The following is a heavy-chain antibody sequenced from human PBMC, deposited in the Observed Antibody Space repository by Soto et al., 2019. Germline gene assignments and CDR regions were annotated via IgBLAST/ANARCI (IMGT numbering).Heavy chain of an antibody. D-gene: IGHD3-3*01. CDR3: ARHGVPPAWSALPSFAS. CDR1: GGSISSYY. J-gene: IGHJ4*02. Sequence: SETLSLTCTVSGGSISSYYWSWIRQPPGKGLEWIGYIYYSGSTNYNPSLKSRVTISVDTSKNQFSLKLSSVTAADTAVYYCARHGVPPAWSALPSFASWGQGTRVPVSP. CDR2: IYYSGST. V-gene: IGHV4-59*08.